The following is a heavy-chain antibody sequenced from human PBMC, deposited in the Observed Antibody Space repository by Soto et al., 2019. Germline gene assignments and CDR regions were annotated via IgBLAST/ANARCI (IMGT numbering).Heavy chain of an antibody. Sequence: EVQLVESGGGLVQPGRSLRLSCAASGFTFDNYAMYWVRQAPGKGLEWVSGISWNSGTIGYADSVKGRFTISRDNANNSLYLQMNSMRAEDTALYYCAKSTGGTANGMDVWGQGTTVTVSS. CDR2: ISWNSGTI. CDR1: GFTFDNYA. J-gene: IGHJ6*02. V-gene: IGHV3-9*01. CDR3: AKSTGGTANGMDV. D-gene: IGHD2-8*02.